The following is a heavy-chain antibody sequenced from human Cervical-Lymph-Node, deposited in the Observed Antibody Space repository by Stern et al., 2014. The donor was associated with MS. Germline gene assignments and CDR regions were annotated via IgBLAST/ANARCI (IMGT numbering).Heavy chain of an antibody. D-gene: IGHD6-6*01. Sequence: VQLVESGAEVKKPGSSVKVSCKASGGTFNTNVISWVRQAPGQGLEWMGGIIPIFGTALYAQKFQGRVTITANESTRAVYLALSSLGSEDPAVYSCARAAYSTSSYNYWGQGTLVIVSS. CDR2: IIPIFGTA. CDR3: ARAAYSTSSYNY. V-gene: IGHV1-69*01. CDR1: GGTFNTNV. J-gene: IGHJ4*02.